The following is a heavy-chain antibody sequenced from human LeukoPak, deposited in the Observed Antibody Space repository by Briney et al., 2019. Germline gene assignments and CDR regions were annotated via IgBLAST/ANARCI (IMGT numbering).Heavy chain of an antibody. D-gene: IGHD3-22*01. CDR1: GGSISSGSYY. CDR3: ARVSDYYDSSGYYYLYFDY. Sequence: SETLSLTCTVSGGSISSGSYYWSWIRQPPGTGLEWIGEINHSGSTNYNPSLKSRVTISVDTSKNQFSLKLSSVTAADTAVYYCARVSDYYDSSGYYYLYFDYWGQGTLVTVSS. V-gene: IGHV4-39*07. J-gene: IGHJ4*02. CDR2: INHSGST.